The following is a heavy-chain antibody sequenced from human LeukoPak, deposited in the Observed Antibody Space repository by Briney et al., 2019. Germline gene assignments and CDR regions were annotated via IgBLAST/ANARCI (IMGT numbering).Heavy chain of an antibody. Sequence: SETLSLTCTVSGGSISSYYWSWIRQPPGKGLEWIGYIYYSGSTNYNPSLKSRVTISVDTSKNQFSLKLSSVTAADTAVYYCARDIGAAYSDYWGQGTLVTVSS. J-gene: IGHJ4*02. D-gene: IGHD6-25*01. CDR1: GGSISSYY. V-gene: IGHV4-59*01. CDR3: ARDIGAAYSDY. CDR2: IYYSGST.